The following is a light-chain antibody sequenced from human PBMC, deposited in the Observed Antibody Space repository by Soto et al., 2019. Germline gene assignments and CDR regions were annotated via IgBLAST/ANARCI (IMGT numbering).Light chain of an antibody. V-gene: IGLV2-11*01. J-gene: IGLJ2*01. CDR1: SSDVGGYNF. CDR3: SSHEGTYTLI. CDR2: DVT. Sequence: QSALTQPRSVSGSPGQSVTISCTGTSSDVGGYNFVSWYQQHPDKAPQLMIYDVTKRPSGVPDLFSGSKSGNTASLTISGLQAEDEAAYSCSSHEGTYTLIFGGGTQLTVL.